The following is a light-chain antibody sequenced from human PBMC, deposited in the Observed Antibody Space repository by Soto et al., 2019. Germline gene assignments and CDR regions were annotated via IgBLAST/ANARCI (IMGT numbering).Light chain of an antibody. CDR2: EVS. CDR1: SSDVGGYNY. J-gene: IGLJ1*01. CDR3: SSYAGSNNPYV. Sequence: SALTQPPSASGSPGQSVTISCTGTSSDVGGYNYVSWYQQHPGKAPKLMIYEVSKRPSGVPDRFSGSKSGNTASLTVSGLKAEDEADYYCSSYAGSNNPYVFGTGTRSPS. V-gene: IGLV2-8*01.